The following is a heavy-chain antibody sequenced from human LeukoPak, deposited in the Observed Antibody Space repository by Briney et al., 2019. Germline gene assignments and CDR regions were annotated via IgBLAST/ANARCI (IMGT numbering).Heavy chain of an antibody. CDR2: INPSGGST. D-gene: IGHD4-23*01. J-gene: IGHJ3*02. CDR1: GYTFTSYY. Sequence: ASVKVSCKASGYTFTSYYMHWVRQAPGQGLEWMGIINPSGGSTSYAQKFQGRVITTRDMSTSTVYMELSSLRSEDTAVYYCAREGGNLDAFDIWGQGTMVTVSS. V-gene: IGHV1-46*01. CDR3: AREGGNLDAFDI.